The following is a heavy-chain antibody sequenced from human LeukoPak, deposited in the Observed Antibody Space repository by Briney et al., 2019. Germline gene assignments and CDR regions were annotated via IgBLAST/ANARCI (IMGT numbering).Heavy chain of an antibody. Sequence: SETLSLTCTVSGGSISSSSYCWGWIRQPPGKGLEWIGSIYYSGSTYYNPSLKSRVTISVDTPNNQLSLKLSSVTAAHTAVYDCARAGAIVATSTFDPWGQGTLVTVSS. V-gene: IGHV4-39*07. CDR1: GGSISSSSYC. CDR3: ARAGAIVATSTFDP. D-gene: IGHD5-12*01. CDR2: IYYSGST. J-gene: IGHJ5*02.